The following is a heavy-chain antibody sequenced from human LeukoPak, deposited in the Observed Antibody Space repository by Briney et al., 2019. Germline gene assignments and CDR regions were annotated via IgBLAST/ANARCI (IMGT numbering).Heavy chain of an antibody. Sequence: GASVKVSCKASGYTFTGYYMHWVRQAPGQGLEWMGWINPNSGGTNYAQKLQGRVTMTRDTSISTAYMELSRLRSDDTAVYYCARASDGSGTTYYFDYWGQGTLVTVSS. CDR3: ARASDGSGTTYYFDY. CDR1: GYTFTGYY. V-gene: IGHV1-2*02. D-gene: IGHD3-10*01. CDR2: INPNSGGT. J-gene: IGHJ4*02.